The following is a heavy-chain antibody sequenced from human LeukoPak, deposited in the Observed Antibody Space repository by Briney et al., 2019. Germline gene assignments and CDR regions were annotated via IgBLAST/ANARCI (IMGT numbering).Heavy chain of an antibody. D-gene: IGHD4-23*01. CDR3: AREARVETLNWFDP. V-gene: IGHV3-21*01. CDR2: ISSSSSYI. CDR1: GFNFAHHA. Sequence: GGSLRLFCGASGFNFAHHAMSWVRQAPGKGLEWVSSISSSSSYIYYADSVKGRFTISRDNAKNSLYLQMNSLRAEDTAVYYCAREARVETLNWFDPWGQGTLVTVSS. J-gene: IGHJ5*02.